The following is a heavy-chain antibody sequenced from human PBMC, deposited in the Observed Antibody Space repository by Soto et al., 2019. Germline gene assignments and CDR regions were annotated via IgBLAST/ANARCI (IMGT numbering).Heavy chain of an antibody. CDR1: GGSTSSYY. J-gene: IGHJ5*02. D-gene: IGHD2-15*01. CDR3: ASTVVVAATVNWFDP. V-gene: IGHV4-59*01. CDR2: IYYSGST. Sequence: SETLSLTCTVSGGSTSSYYWSWIRQPPGKGLEWIGYIYYSGSTNYNPSLKSRVTISVDTSKNQFSLKLSSVTAADTAVYYCASTVVVAATVNWFDPWGQGTLVTVSS.